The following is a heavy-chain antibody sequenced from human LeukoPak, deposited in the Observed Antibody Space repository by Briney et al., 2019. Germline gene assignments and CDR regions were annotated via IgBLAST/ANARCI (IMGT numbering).Heavy chain of an antibody. CDR2: IRSSDSTT. J-gene: IGHJ4*02. D-gene: IGHD3-22*01. CDR3: AKRADSSAHSFDY. Sequence: GGSLRLSCAASGFSFSRYGMKWVRQAPGRGLGWLSYIRSSDSTTYYADPVKGRFTISRDNAKNSLYLQMDSLRVEDTAVYYCAKRADSSAHSFDYWGQGPLVTVSS. V-gene: IGHV3-48*04. CDR1: GFSFSRYG.